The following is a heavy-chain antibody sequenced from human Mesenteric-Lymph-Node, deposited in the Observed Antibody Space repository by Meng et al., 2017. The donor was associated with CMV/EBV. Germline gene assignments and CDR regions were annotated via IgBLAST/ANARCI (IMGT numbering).Heavy chain of an antibody. D-gene: IGHD6-13*01. CDR3: ARDQSRSSWDALDI. CDR2: INSDGRT. V-gene: IGHV3-66*02. CDR1: GFTVSSNY. Sequence: GESLKISCAASGFTVSSNYMNWVRQAPGKGLEWVSVINSDGRTQYADSVKGRFTISRDDSKSTLYLQMNSLRVEDTAVYYCARDQSRSSWDALDIWGQGTMVTVSS. J-gene: IGHJ3*02.